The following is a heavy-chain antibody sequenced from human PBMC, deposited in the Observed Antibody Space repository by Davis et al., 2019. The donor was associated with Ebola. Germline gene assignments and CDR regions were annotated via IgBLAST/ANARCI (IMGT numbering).Heavy chain of an antibody. CDR1: GYTFTSYY. CDR2: INPSGGST. V-gene: IGHV1-46*01. J-gene: IGHJ6*03. Sequence: ASVKVSCKASGYTFTSYYMHWVRQAPGQGLEWMGIINPSGGSTSYAQKFQGRVTMTRDTSTSTVYMELRSLRSDDTAVYYCARTPRTVTIPFYYYYYMDVWGKGTTVTVSS. CDR3: ARTPRTVTIPFYYYYYMDV. D-gene: IGHD4-11*01.